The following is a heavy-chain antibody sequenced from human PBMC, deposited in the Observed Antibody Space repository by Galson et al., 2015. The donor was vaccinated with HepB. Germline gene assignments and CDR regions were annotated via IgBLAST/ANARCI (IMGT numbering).Heavy chain of an antibody. Sequence: SVKVSCKASGYTFTSYAMHWVRQAPGQRLEWMGWTNAGNGNTKYSQKFQGRVTITRDTSASTAYMELSSLRSEDTAVYYCARLNSSGWSGTFDYWGQGTLVTVSS. CDR3: ARLNSSGWSGTFDY. CDR1: GYTFTSYA. V-gene: IGHV1-3*01. D-gene: IGHD6-19*01. CDR2: TNAGNGNT. J-gene: IGHJ4*02.